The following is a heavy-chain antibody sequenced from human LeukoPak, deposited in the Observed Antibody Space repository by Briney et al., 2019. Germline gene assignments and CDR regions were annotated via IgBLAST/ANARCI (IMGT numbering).Heavy chain of an antibody. V-gene: IGHV1-18*01. CDR2: ISAYNGNT. D-gene: IGHD6-13*01. CDR1: GHTFTSYV. J-gene: IGHJ5*02. CDR3: ARDVGITVADSFDP. Sequence: ASVKVSCKASGHTFTSYVISWVRQAPGQGLEWMGWISAYNGNTNYAQKLQGRVTMTTDTSTSTVYMEVRGLRSDDTAMYYCARDVGITVADSFDPWGQGTLVTVSS.